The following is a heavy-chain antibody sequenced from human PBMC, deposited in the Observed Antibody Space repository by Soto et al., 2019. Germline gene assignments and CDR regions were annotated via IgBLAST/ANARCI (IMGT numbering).Heavy chain of an antibody. CDR2: VRQNGDEG. CDR1: GFIFSDYW. J-gene: IGHJ4*02. D-gene: IGHD7-27*01. Sequence: EVQLEESGGGLVQPGGSLRLSCVASGFIFSDYWMTWVRQAPGKGLEWLANVRQNGDEGYYVDSVKGRFTISRDNAKDLVFLQMHSLRAEDTAVHYCARDNWGNDYWGQGTLVTVSS. CDR3: ARDNWGNDY. V-gene: IGHV3-7*03.